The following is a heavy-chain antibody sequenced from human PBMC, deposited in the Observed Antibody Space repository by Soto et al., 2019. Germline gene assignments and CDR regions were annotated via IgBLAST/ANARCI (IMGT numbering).Heavy chain of an antibody. CDR1: GYTFTSYY. CDR2: INPSGGST. V-gene: IGHV1-46*03. D-gene: IGHD2-2*01. J-gene: IGHJ4*02. CDR3: ARGQGYCSSTSCPPLPFDY. Sequence: TSVKVSCKASGYTFTSYYMHWVRQAPGQGLEWMGIINPSGGSTSYAQKFQGRVTMTRDTSTSTVYMELSSLRSEDTAVYYCARGQGYCSSTSCPPLPFDYWGQGTLVTVSS.